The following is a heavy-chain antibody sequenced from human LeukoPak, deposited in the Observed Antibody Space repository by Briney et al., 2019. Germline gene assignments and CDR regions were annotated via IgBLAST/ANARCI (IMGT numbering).Heavy chain of an antibody. CDR2: IYTSGST. CDR3: ARASYYDFWSGYEGYFDY. CDR1: GGSISSGSYY. Sequence: SQTLSLTCTVSGGSISSGSYYWSWIRQPAGKGLEWIGRIYTSGSTNYNPSLKSRVTISVDTSKNQFSLKLCSVTAADTAVYYCARASYYDFWSGYEGYFDYWGQGTLVTVSS. D-gene: IGHD3-3*01. J-gene: IGHJ4*02. V-gene: IGHV4-61*02.